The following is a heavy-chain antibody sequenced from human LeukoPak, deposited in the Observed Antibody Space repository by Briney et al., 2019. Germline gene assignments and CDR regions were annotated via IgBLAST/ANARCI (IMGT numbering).Heavy chain of an antibody. V-gene: IGHV4-39*07. Sequence: SETLSLTCTVSGGSISSSSYYWGWIRQPPGKGLEWIGSIYYSGSTYYNPSLKSRVTISVDTSKNQFSLKLSSVTAADTAVYYCARDRPVTMIVVVQGSDAFDIWGQGTMVTVSS. D-gene: IGHD3-22*01. CDR2: IYYSGST. J-gene: IGHJ3*02. CDR3: ARDRPVTMIVVVQGSDAFDI. CDR1: GGSISSSSYY.